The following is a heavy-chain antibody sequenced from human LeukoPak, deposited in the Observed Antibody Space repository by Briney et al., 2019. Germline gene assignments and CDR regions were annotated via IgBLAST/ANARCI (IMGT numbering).Heavy chain of an antibody. CDR3: ARGDFYDSSVYYCD. CDR2: INPKSGGR. D-gene: IGHD3-22*01. V-gene: IGHV1-2*02. CDR1: GYTFTGYY. Sequence: AAVTVSCKASGYTFTGYYIHWVRQAPGQGLEWMGWINPKSGGRNYAQKFQGRVSMTRDTSISTAYMDLSSLRFDDTAMYYCARGDFYDSSVYYCDWGQGTLATVSS. J-gene: IGHJ1*01.